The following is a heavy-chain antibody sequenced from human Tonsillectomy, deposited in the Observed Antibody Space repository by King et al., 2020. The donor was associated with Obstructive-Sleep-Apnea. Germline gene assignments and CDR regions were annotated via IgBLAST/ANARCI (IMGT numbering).Heavy chain of an antibody. D-gene: IGHD4-23*01. CDR3: ARSTTVVTPFDY. Sequence: VQLQESGPGLVKPSQTLSLTCTVSGGSISSGGYYWSWIRQHPGKGLEWIGYIYYSGSTYYNPSLKSRVTISVDTSKNQFSLKLSSVTAADTAVYYCARSTTVVTPFDYWGQGTLVTVSS. V-gene: IGHV4-31*03. CDR2: IYYSGST. J-gene: IGHJ4*02. CDR1: GGSISSGGYY.